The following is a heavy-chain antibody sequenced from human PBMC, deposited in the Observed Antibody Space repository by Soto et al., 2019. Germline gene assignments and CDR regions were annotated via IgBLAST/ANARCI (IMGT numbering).Heavy chain of an antibody. Sequence: SVKVSCNTSAVTFSSYAISWVRQAPGQGLEWMGGIIPIFGTANYAQKFQGRVTITADESTSTAYMELSSLRSEDTAVYYCVREGGYGVSWFDPWGEGTLVTVSS. CDR3: VREGGYGVSWFDP. D-gene: IGHD5-18*01. CDR1: AVTFSSYA. V-gene: IGHV1-69*13. J-gene: IGHJ5*02. CDR2: IIPIFGTA.